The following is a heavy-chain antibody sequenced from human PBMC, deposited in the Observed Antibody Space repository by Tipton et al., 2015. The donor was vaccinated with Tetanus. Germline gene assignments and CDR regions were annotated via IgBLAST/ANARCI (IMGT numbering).Heavy chain of an antibody. D-gene: IGHD3-22*01. CDR1: GGSISSYY. CDR2: IYTSGST. CDR3: ARDQIIYDSSGYSAFDI. V-gene: IGHV4-4*07. Sequence: LRLSCTVSGGSISSYYWSWIRQPAGKGLEWIGRIYTSGSTNYNPPLKSRVTMSVDTSKNQFSLKLSSVTAADTAVYYCARDQIIYDSSGYSAFDIWGQGTMVTVSS. J-gene: IGHJ3*02.